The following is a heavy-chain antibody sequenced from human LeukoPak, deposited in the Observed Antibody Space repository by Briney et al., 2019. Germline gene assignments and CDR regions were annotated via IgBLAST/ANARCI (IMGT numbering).Heavy chain of an antibody. Sequence: PSETLSLTCTVSGYSISSGYYWGWIRQPPGKGLEWIGYIHYSGTTNYNPSLNSRVTISVDTSKNQLSLQLKSVTAADTAVYYCAREDYDSSGSFDYWGQGTLVTVSS. J-gene: IGHJ4*02. CDR1: GYSISSGYY. D-gene: IGHD3-22*01. V-gene: IGHV4-61*01. CDR3: AREDYDSSGSFDY. CDR2: IHYSGTT.